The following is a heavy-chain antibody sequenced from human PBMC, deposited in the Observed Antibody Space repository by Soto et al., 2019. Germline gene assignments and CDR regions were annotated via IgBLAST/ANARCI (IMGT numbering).Heavy chain of an antibody. CDR2: INPSGGST. CDR1: GYTFTSYY. V-gene: IGHV1-46*03. CDR3: ARAAGGTTVTTPYYYYYMDV. Sequence: QVQLMQSGAEVKKPGASVKVSCKASGYTFTSYYMHWVRQAPGQGLEWMGIINPSGGSTSYAQKFQGRVTMTRDTSTSTVYMELSSLRSEDTAVYYCARAAGGTTVTTPYYYYYMDVWGKGTTVTVSS. D-gene: IGHD4-4*01. J-gene: IGHJ6*03.